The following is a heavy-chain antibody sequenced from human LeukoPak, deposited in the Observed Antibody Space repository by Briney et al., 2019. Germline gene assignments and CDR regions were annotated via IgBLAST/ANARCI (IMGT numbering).Heavy chain of an antibody. CDR2: IYYSGST. CDR1: GGSISSGDYY. J-gene: IGHJ4*02. D-gene: IGHD3-22*01. V-gene: IGHV4-30-4*01. CDR3: ARADYYYDSSGYSYYFDY. Sequence: PSETLSLTCTVSGGSISSGDYYWSWIRQPPGKGLECIGYIYYSGSTYYNPSLKSRLTISVDTSKNQFSLKLSSLTAADTAVYYCARADYYYDSSGYSYYFDYWGQGTLVTVSS.